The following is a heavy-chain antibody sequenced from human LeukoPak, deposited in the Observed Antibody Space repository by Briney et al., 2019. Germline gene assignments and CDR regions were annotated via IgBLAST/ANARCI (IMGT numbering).Heavy chain of an antibody. CDR1: GGSISSSSYY. CDR2: IYYSGST. V-gene: IGHV4-39*01. J-gene: IGHJ5*02. CDR3: TRHSGWFDP. Sequence: SETLSLTCTVSGGSISSSSYYWGWIRQPPGKGLEWIGSIYYSGSTYYNPSLKSRVTISVDTSKNQFSLKLSSVTAADTAVYYCTRHSGWFDPWGQGTLVTVSS.